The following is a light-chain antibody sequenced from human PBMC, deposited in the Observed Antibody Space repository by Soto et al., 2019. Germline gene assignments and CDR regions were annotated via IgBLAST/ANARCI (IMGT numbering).Light chain of an antibody. V-gene: IGLV1-47*01. CDR3: QSYDNSLSGSRV. J-gene: IGLJ3*02. CDR1: SSNIGSNF. Sequence: QSVLTQPPSASGTPGQRVTISCSGSSSNIGSNFVYWYQQFPGTAPKLLIYRNNQRPSGVPDRFSGSKSGTSASLAISGLQAADEANYYCQSYDNSLSGSRVFGGGTQLTVL. CDR2: RNN.